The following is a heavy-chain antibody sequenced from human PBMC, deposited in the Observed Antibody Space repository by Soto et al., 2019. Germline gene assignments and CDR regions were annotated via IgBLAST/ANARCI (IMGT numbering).Heavy chain of an antibody. V-gene: IGHV1-46*01. CDR2: INPSGGST. J-gene: IGHJ4*02. CDR1: GYTFTNYY. CDR3: ARASSGATYAHFDY. D-gene: IGHD6-19*01. Sequence: GASVKVSCKASGYTFTNYYIHWVRQAPGQGLEWMGIINPSGGSTSYAQKFQGRVIMTRDMSTSKVYMEMSSLRSEDTAVYYCARASSGATYAHFDYWGQGTLVTVSS.